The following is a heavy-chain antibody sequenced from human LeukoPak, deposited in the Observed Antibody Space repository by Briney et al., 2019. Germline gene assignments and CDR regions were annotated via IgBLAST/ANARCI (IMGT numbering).Heavy chain of an antibody. D-gene: IGHD4-23*01. CDR2: IYPGDSDT. CDR3: ARRAYGGNSEGRFDY. CDR1: GYSFTSYW. Sequence: NRGESLKISCKGSGYSFTSYWIGWVRQMPGKGLGWMGIIYPGDSDTRYSPSFQGQVTISADKSISTAYLQWSSPKASDTAMYYCARRAYGGNSEGRFDYWGQGTLVTVSS. V-gene: IGHV5-51*01. J-gene: IGHJ4*02.